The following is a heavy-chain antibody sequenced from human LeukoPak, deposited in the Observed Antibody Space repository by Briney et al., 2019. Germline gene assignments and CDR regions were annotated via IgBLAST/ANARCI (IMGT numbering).Heavy chain of an antibody. D-gene: IGHD4-23*01. V-gene: IGHV3-23*01. CDR3: AKIRWGGYYYYGMDV. CDR1: GFTFSSYA. Sequence: GGSLRLSCAASGFTFSSYAMSWVRQAPGKGLEWVSAISGSGGSTYYADSAKGRFTISRDNSKNTLYLQMNSLRAEDTAVYYCAKIRWGGYYYYGMDVWGQGTTVTVSS. CDR2: ISGSGGST. J-gene: IGHJ6*02.